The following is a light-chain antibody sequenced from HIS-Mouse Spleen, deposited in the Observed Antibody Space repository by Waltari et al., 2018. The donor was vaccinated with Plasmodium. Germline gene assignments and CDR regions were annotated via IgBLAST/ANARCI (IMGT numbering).Light chain of an antibody. J-gene: IGLJ3*02. V-gene: IGLV3-10*01. Sequence: SYELTQPPSVSVSPGQTARITCSGDALPKTYAYWYQQKSGQAPVLVNDEDSKRPSGMPVRFSGSSSGTMATLTIRGAQVEDEADYYCYSTDSSGNHRVFGGGTKLTVL. CDR3: YSTDSSGNHRV. CDR2: EDS. CDR1: ALPKTY.